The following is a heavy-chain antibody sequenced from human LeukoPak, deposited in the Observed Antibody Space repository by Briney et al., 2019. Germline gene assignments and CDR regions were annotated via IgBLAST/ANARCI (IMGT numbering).Heavy chain of an antibody. V-gene: IGHV3-7*03. J-gene: IGHJ4*02. D-gene: IGHD6-13*01. CDR1: GFTFSSYW. CDR2: IKQDGSEK. CDR3: AKDHPAGTAIDY. Sequence: GGSLRLSCAASGFTFSSYWMSWVRQAPGKGLEWVANIKQDGSEKYYVDSVKGRFTISRDNSKNTLYLQMNSLRAEDTAVYYCAKDHPAGTAIDYWGQGTLVTVSS.